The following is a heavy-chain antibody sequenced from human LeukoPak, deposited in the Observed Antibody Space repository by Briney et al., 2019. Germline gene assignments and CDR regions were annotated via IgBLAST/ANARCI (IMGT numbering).Heavy chain of an antibody. Sequence: PSETLSLTCTVSGGSISSYYWSWIRQPPGKGLEWIGYIYYSGSTNYNPSLKSRVTISVDTSKNQFSLKLSSVTAADTAVYYCARRMSYYYGMDVWGQGTTVTVSS. CDR1: GGSISSYY. CDR3: ARRMSYYYGMDV. J-gene: IGHJ6*02. D-gene: IGHD2-15*01. V-gene: IGHV4-59*08. CDR2: IYYSGST.